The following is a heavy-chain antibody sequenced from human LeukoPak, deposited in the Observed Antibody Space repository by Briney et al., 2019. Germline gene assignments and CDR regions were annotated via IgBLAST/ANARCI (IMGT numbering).Heavy chain of an antibody. V-gene: IGHV6-1*01. CDR1: GDSVSSNSAA. D-gene: IGHD3-10*01. J-gene: IGHJ3*02. CDR2: TYYRSKWYN. Sequence: SQTLSLTCAISGDSVSSNSAAWHWIRQSPLRGLEWLGRTYYRSKWYNDYAVSVKSRITINPDTSKNQFSLQLNSVTPEDTAVYYCARGKVLLWFGEYDAFDIWGQGTMVTVSS. CDR3: ARGKVLLWFGEYDAFDI.